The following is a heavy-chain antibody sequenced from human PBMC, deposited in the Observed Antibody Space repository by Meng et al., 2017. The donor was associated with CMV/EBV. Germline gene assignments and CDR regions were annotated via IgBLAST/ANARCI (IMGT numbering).Heavy chain of an antibody. CDR3: ARDQGRGYSYGRDYYGMDV. CDR1: GGSISSSSYY. D-gene: IGHD5-18*01. Sequence: SETLSLTCTVSGGSISSSSYYWGWIRQPPGKGLEWIGSIYYSGSTYYNPSLKSRVTISVDTSKNQFSLKLSPVTAADTAVYYCARDQGRGYSYGRDYYGMDVWGQGTTVTVSS. J-gene: IGHJ6*02. V-gene: IGHV4-39*07. CDR2: IYYSGST.